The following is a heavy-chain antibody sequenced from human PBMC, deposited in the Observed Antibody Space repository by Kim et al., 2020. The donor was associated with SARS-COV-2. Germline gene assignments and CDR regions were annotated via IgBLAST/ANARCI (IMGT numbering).Heavy chain of an antibody. D-gene: IGHD3-10*01. Sequence: YSQKFQGRVTITRDTSASTAYMELSSLRSEDTAVYYCARVGRFGARSMDVWGQGTTVTVSS. J-gene: IGHJ6*02. V-gene: IGHV1-3*01. CDR3: ARVGRFGARSMDV.